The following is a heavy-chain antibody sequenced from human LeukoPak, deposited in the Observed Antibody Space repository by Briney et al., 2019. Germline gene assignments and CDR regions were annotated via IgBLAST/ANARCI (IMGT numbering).Heavy chain of an antibody. CDR1: GGSISSSSYY. Sequence: RTSETLSLTCTVSGGSISSSSYYWGWIRQPPGKGLEWIGSIYYSGSTYYNPSLKSRVTISVDTSKNQFSLKLSSVTAADTAVYYCARNSDYWGQGTPVTVSS. J-gene: IGHJ4*02. V-gene: IGHV4-39*01. CDR2: IYYSGST. CDR3: ARNSDY.